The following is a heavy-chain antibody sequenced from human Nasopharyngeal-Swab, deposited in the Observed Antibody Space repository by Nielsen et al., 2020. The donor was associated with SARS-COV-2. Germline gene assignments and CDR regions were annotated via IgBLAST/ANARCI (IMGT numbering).Heavy chain of an antibody. CDR1: GGTYSIYA. D-gene: IGHD2-21*02. CDR2: IIPIFGTS. J-gene: IGHJ3*01. Sequence: SLEVSCKASGGTYSIYAISWVRQAPGHGPEWMGGIIPIFGTSNYAQKFQGRVTITADEFTSTAYMELSSLRSVDTAVYYCARMHCGGDCYSRGEDAFDLWGQGTLVTVSS. CDR3: ARMHCGGDCYSRGEDAFDL. V-gene: IGHV1-69*13.